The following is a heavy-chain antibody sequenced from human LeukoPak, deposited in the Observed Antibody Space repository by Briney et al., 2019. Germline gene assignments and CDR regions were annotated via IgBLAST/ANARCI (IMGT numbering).Heavy chain of an antibody. V-gene: IGHV1-69*13. CDR1: GYTFTSYG. CDR3: ARDRLRDYSNYLPETRTFDY. CDR2: IIPIFGTA. J-gene: IGHJ4*02. D-gene: IGHD4-11*01. Sequence: RRASAKVSCKASGYTFTSYGISWVRQAPGQGLEWMGGIIPIFGTANYAQKFQGRVTITADESTSTAYMELSSLRSEDTAVYYCARDRLRDYSNYLPETRTFDYWGQGTLVTVSS.